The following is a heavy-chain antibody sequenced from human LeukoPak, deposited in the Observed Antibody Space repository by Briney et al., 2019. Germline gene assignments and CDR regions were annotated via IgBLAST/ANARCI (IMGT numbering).Heavy chain of an antibody. D-gene: IGHD6-19*01. V-gene: IGHV4-61*01. Sequence: SETLSLTCTVSGGSVSSGSYYWSWIRQPPGKGLEWIGYIYYSGRTNYNPSLESRATISVDTSKNQFSLNLSSVTPADTAVYFCARVIVGAVAGDSYYFDYWGQGTLVTVSS. J-gene: IGHJ4*02. CDR3: ARVIVGAVAGDSYYFDY. CDR1: GGSVSSGSYY. CDR2: IYYSGRT.